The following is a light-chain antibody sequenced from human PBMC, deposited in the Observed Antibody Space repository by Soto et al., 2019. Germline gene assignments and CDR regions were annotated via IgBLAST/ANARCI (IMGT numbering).Light chain of an antibody. CDR2: GAS. V-gene: IGKV3-20*01. J-gene: IGKJ2*01. CDR1: QSVSSSY. CDR3: QLYGSSPYN. Sequence: EIVLTQSPGTLSLSPGERATLSCRASQSVSSSYLAWYQQKPGQAPRLLIYGASSRATCIPDRFSGSGCVTDFNLTIRRLEAEDFAVYYCQLYGSSPYNFGKGTKLEIK.